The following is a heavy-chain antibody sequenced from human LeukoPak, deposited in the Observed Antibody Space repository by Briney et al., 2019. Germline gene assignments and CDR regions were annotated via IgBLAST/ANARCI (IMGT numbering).Heavy chain of an antibody. Sequence: SVKVSCKASGGTFSSYAFSWVRQAPGPGLEWMGGIIPIFGTANYAQKFQGRVTITTDESTSTAYLELSSLKAEDTAVYYCARSRITGTDCDYWGQGTLVTVSS. CDR1: GGTFSSYA. CDR3: ARSRITGTDCDY. J-gene: IGHJ4*02. CDR2: IIPIFGTA. D-gene: IGHD1-20*01. V-gene: IGHV1-69*05.